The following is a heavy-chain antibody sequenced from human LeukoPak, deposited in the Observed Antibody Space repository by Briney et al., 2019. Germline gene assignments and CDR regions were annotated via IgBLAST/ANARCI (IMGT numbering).Heavy chain of an antibody. J-gene: IGHJ4*02. CDR3: ARAPIAAAGTLITPIDY. V-gene: IGHV3-33*01. Sequence: GGSLRLSCAASGFTFSSYGMHWVRQAPGKGLEWVAVIWYDGSNKYYADSVKGRFTISRDNSKNTLYLQMNSLRAEDTAVYYCARAPIAAAGTLITPIDYWGQGTLVTVSS. CDR1: GFTFSSYG. D-gene: IGHD6-13*01. CDR2: IWYDGSNK.